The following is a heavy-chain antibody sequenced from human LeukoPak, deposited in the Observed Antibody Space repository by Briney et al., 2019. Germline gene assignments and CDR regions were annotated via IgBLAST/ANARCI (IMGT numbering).Heavy chain of an antibody. Sequence: PGGSLRLSCAVSGFTFSSYWMHWVRQDPGKGLVWVSRISNDGSSTSYADSVKGRFTISRDNAKNTLYLQMNSLRAEDTAVYYCARDVNSGWHLFDSWGQGTLVTVSS. J-gene: IGHJ4*02. CDR1: GFTFSSYW. V-gene: IGHV3-74*01. CDR3: ARDVNSGWHLFDS. D-gene: IGHD6-19*01. CDR2: ISNDGSST.